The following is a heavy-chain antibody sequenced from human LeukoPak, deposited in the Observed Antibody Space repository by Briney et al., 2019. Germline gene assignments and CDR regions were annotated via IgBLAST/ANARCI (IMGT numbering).Heavy chain of an antibody. D-gene: IGHD7-27*01. Sequence: SETLSLTCSVSGGSISGSNYYWTWLRQPPGTGLEWIGSIYYSGSTYYNPSLKSRVAISADTSKNQFSLKLSSVTAADTAVYYCARRGSHNGGYYAMDVWGQGTTVTVSS. CDR3: ARRGSHNGGYYAMDV. CDR1: GGSISGSNYY. V-gene: IGHV4-39*01. CDR2: IYYSGST. J-gene: IGHJ6*02.